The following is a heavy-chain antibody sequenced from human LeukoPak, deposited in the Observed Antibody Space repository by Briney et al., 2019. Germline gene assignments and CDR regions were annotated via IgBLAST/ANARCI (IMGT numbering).Heavy chain of an antibody. CDR1: GGSISSGDYY. V-gene: IGHV4-30-4*01. Sequence: PSQTLSLTCTVSGGSISSGDYYWSWIRQPPGKGLEWIGYIYYSGSTCYNPSLKSRVTISVDTSKNQFSLKLSSATAADTAVYYCARANYDSSGYYQRLTWFDPWGQGTLVTVSS. J-gene: IGHJ5*02. D-gene: IGHD3-22*01. CDR3: ARANYDSSGYYQRLTWFDP. CDR2: IYYSGST.